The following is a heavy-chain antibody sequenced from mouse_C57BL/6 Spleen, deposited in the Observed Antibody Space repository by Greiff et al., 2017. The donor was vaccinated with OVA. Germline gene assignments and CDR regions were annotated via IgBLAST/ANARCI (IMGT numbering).Heavy chain of an antibody. J-gene: IGHJ2*01. V-gene: IGHV5-6*01. CDR2: ISSGGSYT. Sequence: EVQGVESGGDLVKPGGSLKLSCAASGFTFSSYGMSWVRQTPDKRLEWVATISSGGSYTYYPDSVKGRFTISRDNAKNTLYLQMSSLKSEDTAMYYCARDGTSFITTVVERDYFDYWGQGTTLTVSS. CDR1: GFTFSSYG. D-gene: IGHD1-1*01. CDR3: ARDGTSFITTVVERDYFDY.